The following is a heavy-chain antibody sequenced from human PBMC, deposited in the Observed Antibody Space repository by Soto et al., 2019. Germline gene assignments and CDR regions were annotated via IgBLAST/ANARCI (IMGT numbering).Heavy chain of an antibody. CDR2: IYYSGST. V-gene: IGHV4-59*01. CDR3: ARGGHYGRFDY. Sequence: SETLSLTCSVSGASISSDYWSWIRQPPGKGLEWIGYIYYSGSTNYNPSLKSRVTISINTSKNQFSLNLSSVTAADTAVYYCARGGHYGRFDYWGKVSLV. D-gene: IGHD3-10*01. J-gene: IGHJ4*02. CDR1: GASISSDY.